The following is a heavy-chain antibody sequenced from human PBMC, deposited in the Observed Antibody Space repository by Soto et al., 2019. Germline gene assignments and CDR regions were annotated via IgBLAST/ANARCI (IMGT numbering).Heavy chain of an antibody. CDR3: ARDNPYCGGDCYHPVAYYFDY. Sequence: ASVKVSCKASGYTFTSYGINWVRQAPGQGLEWMGIINPSGGSTSYAQKFQGRVTMTRDTSTSTVYMELSSLRSEDTAVYYCARDNPYCGGDCYHPVAYYFDYWGQGTLVTVSS. D-gene: IGHD2-21*02. CDR2: INPSGGST. CDR1: GYTFTSYG. V-gene: IGHV1-46*01. J-gene: IGHJ4*02.